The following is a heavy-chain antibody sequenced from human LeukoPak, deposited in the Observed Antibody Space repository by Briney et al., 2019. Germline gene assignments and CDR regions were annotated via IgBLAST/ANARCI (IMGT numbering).Heavy chain of an antibody. Sequence: PGGSLRLSCAASGFTLSSYGMHWIRQAPDKRLEWVAFIRYDGSNKNYADSVKGRFTISRDNSKNTLFLQMNNLRPEDTAVYYCAKDRNGYSSTFDYWGQGTLVTVSS. J-gene: IGHJ4*02. V-gene: IGHV3-30*02. CDR3: AKDRNGYSSTFDY. CDR1: GFTLSSYG. D-gene: IGHD5-18*01. CDR2: IRYDGSNK.